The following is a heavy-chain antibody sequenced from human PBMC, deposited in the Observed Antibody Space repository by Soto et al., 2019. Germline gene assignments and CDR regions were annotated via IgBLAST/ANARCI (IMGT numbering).Heavy chain of an antibody. V-gene: IGHV4-34*01. Sequence: QVQLQQWGAGLVKPSETLSLSCAVYGQSFSGHYWAWIRKPPGKGLEWIGEINESGSTYYNPSTKSRVTISTDTSKNQFSLKLSSVRAVDTAAYFCARGSGIVALPGELEDVNYDYWGQGTLVNVSS. CDR2: INESGST. CDR1: GQSFSGHY. CDR3: ARGSGIVALPGELEDVNYDY. J-gene: IGHJ4*02. D-gene: IGHD1-1*01.